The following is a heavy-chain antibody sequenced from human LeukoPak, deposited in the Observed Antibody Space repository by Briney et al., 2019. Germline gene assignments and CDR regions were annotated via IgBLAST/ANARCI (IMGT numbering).Heavy chain of an antibody. CDR3: ARENPYYYDSSGYWGLPDY. CDR2: ISAYNGNT. Sequence: ASVKVSCKASGYTFTSYGISWVRQAPGQGLEWMGWISAYNGNTNYAQKLQGRVTMTTDTSTSTAYMELRSLRSDDTAVYYCARENPYYYDSSGYWGLPDYWGQGTLVTVSS. CDR1: GYTFTSYG. J-gene: IGHJ4*02. D-gene: IGHD3-22*01. V-gene: IGHV1-18*01.